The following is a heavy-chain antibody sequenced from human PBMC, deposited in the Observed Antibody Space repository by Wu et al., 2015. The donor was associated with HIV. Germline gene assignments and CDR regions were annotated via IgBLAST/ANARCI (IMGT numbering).Heavy chain of an antibody. Sequence: QVQLVQSGAEVKKPGSSVKVSCKASGGTFSSYAISWVRQAPGQGLEWMGGIIPIFGTANYAQKFQGRVTITTDESTSTAYMELSSLRSEDTAVYYCARGALDCSGGSCYSRWFDPVGPGNPGHRLL. J-gene: IGHJ5*02. CDR1: GGTFSSYA. D-gene: IGHD2-15*01. CDR3: ARGALDCSGGSCYSRWFDP. CDR2: IIPIFGTA. V-gene: IGHV1-69*05.